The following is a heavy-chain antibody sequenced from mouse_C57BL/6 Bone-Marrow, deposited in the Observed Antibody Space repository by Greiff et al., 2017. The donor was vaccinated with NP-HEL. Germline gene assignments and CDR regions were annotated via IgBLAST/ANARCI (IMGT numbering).Heavy chain of an antibody. V-gene: IGHV1-64*01. CDR1: GYTFTSYW. Sequence: QVQLQQPGAELVKPGASVKLSCKASGYTFTSYWMHWVKQRPGQGLEWIGMIHPNRGSTNYNEKFKSKATLTVDKSSSTAYMQLSSLTSEDSAVYYCAREYGSSPFDYWGQGTTLTVSS. CDR3: AREYGSSPFDY. CDR2: IHPNRGST. D-gene: IGHD1-1*01. J-gene: IGHJ2*01.